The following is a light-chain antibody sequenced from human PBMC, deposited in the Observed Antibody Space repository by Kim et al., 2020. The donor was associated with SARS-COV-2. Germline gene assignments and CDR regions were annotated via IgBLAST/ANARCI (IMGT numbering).Light chain of an antibody. CDR1: QSISSW. CDR2: KAS. V-gene: IGKV1-5*03. Sequence: SASVGDRVTITGRASQSISSWLAWYQQKPGKAPKFVIYKASSLESGVPSRFSGSGSGTEFTLTISSLQPDDFATYYCQQDNSYPYTFGQGTKLEI. J-gene: IGKJ2*01. CDR3: QQDNSYPYT.